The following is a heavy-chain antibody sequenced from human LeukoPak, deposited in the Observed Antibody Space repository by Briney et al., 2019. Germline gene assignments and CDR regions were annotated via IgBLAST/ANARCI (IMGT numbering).Heavy chain of an antibody. J-gene: IGHJ6*03. CDR3: ARMVGWGARRYYYYYMDV. CDR2: IYYSGST. D-gene: IGHD1-26*01. CDR1: GVSISSYY. Sequence: SETLSLTCTVSGVSISSYYWSWIRQPPGKGLEWIRYIYYSGSTNYNPSLKSRVTISVDTSKNQFSLKLSSVTAADTAAYYCARMVGWGARRYYYYYMDVWGKGTTVTISS. V-gene: IGHV4-59*12.